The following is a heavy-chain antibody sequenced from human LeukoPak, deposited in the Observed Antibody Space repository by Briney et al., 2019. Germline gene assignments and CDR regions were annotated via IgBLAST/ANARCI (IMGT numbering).Heavy chain of an antibody. CDR3: ARGGYDYVWGSYRRTNWFDP. V-gene: IGHV1-2*02. CDR1: GYTFTGYY. J-gene: IGHJ5*02. Sequence: ASVKVSCKASGYTFTGYYMHWVRQAPGQGLEWMGWINPNSGGTNYAQKFQGRVTMTRDTSISTAYMELSSLRSEDTAVYYCARGGYDYVWGSYRRTNWFDPWGQGTLVTVSS. D-gene: IGHD3-16*02. CDR2: INPNSGGT.